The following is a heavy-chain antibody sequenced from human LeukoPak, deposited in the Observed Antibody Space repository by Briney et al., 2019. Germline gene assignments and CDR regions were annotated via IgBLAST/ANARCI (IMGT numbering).Heavy chain of an antibody. V-gene: IGHV3-64*04. CDR1: GFTFSAYG. CDR3: ARDGELLWFGETPRGYFDY. Sequence: GGSLRLSCSASGFTFSAYGMHWVRQTPGKGLEHVSAISTTGDSTHYADSVKGRFTISRDNAKNSLYLQMNSLRAEDTAVYYCARDGELLWFGETPRGYFDYWGQGTLVTVSS. D-gene: IGHD3-10*01. CDR2: ISTTGDST. J-gene: IGHJ4*02.